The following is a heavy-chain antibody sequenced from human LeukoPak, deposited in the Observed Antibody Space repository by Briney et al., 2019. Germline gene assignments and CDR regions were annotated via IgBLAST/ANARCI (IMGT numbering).Heavy chain of an antibody. D-gene: IGHD3-10*01. Sequence: ASVKVSCKASGYTFTGYYMHWVRQAPGQGLEWMGWINPNSGGTNYAQKFQGRVTMTRDTSISTAYMELGWLTSDDTAVYYCARGRTFGSGGYWVDYWGQGTLVTVSS. J-gene: IGHJ4*02. CDR2: INPNSGGT. V-gene: IGHV1-2*02. CDR1: GYTFTGYY. CDR3: ARGRTFGSGGYWVDY.